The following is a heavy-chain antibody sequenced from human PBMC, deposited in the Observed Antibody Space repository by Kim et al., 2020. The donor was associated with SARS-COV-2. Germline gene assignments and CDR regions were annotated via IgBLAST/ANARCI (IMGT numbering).Heavy chain of an antibody. V-gene: IGHV1-18*01. D-gene: IGHD6-19*01. CDR1: GYTFTSYG. Sequence: ASVKVSCKASGYTFTSYGISWVRQAPGQGLEWMGWISAYNGNTNYAQKLQGRVTMTTDTSTSTAYMELRSLRSDDTAVYYCARDINELHVAGTHYYYYGMDVWGQGTTVTVSS. J-gene: IGHJ6*02. CDR3: ARDINELHVAGTHYYYYGMDV. CDR2: ISAYNGNT.